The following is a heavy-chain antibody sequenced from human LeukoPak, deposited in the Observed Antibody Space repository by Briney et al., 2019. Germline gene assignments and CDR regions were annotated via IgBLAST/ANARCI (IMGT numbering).Heavy chain of an antibody. V-gene: IGHV3-7*01. CDR3: ARDGTYYDFWSGFYWLDY. J-gene: IGHJ4*02. CDR2: IKQDGSEK. CDR1: GFTFSSYW. Sequence: GGSLRLSCAASGFTFSSYWMSWVRQAPGKGLEWVANIKQDGSEKYYVDSVKGRVTISRDNAKNSLYLKMNRLRAEDTAVYYCARDGTYYDFWSGFYWLDYWGQGTLVTVSS. D-gene: IGHD3-3*01.